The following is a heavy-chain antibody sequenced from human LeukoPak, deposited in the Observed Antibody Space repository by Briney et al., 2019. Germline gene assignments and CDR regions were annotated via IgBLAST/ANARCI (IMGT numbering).Heavy chain of an antibody. CDR1: GFTFSSYW. CDR2: IKQDGSEK. CDR3: ARDAIVVVITLDAFDI. D-gene: IGHD3-22*01. V-gene: IGHV3-7*01. Sequence: PGGSLRLSCAASGFTFSSYWMSWVRQAPGKGLEWVANIKQDGSEKYYVDSVKGRFTISRDNAKNSLYLQMNSLRAEDTAVYYCARDAIVVVITLDAFDIWGQGTMITVSS. J-gene: IGHJ3*02.